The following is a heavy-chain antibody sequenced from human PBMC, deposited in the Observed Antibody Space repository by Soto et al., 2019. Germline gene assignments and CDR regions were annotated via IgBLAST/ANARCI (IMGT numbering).Heavy chain of an antibody. V-gene: IGHV3-30*18. J-gene: IGHJ6*04. CDR1: GFTFSSYG. Sequence: QVQLVESGGGVVQPGRSLRLSCAASGFTFSSYGMHWGRQAPGKGLEWVAVISYDGSNKYYADSVKGRVTISRDNSKNTLYLQMNSLRAEDTAVYYCVKDIYYASSGYPYYYYGMDVWGKGTTVTVSS. CDR3: VKDIYYASSGYPYYYYGMDV. D-gene: IGHD3-22*01. CDR2: ISYDGSNK.